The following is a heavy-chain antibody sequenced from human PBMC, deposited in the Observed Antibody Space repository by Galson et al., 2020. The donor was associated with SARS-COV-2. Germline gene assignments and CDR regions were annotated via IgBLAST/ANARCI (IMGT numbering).Heavy chain of an antibody. CDR3: AKGSGFSTTVSLFV. V-gene: IGHV3-23*01. D-gene: IGHD3-3*01. CDR1: GFTFSSYA. Sequence: GESLKISCAASGFTFSSYAMSWVRQAPGKGLEWVSAISGSGGSTYYADSVKGRFTISRDNSKNTLYLQMNSLRAEDTAVYYCAKGSGFSTTVSLFVWGQGTLVTVSS. J-gene: IGHJ4*02. CDR2: ISGSGGST.